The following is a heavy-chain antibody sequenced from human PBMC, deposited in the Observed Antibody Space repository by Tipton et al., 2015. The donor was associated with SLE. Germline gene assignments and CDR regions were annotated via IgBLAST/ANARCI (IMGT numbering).Heavy chain of an antibody. Sequence: TLSLTCTVSGGSISISSHFWGWIRQPPEKGLEWIGSIYYSGNTYYNPSLKSRVSVSIDSSKNQFSLRLSSVTAADTAVYYCASGFGELLIPQYRGQGALVTVSS. D-gene: IGHD3-10*01. CDR1: GGSISISSHF. CDR3: ASGFGELLIPQY. CDR2: IYYSGNT. V-gene: IGHV4-39*01. J-gene: IGHJ4*02.